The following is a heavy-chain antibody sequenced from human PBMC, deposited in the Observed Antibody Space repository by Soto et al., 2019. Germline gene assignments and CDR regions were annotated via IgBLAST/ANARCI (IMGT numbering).Heavy chain of an antibody. CDR3: ARDRGGASLWLRWYYYGMDV. J-gene: IGHJ6*02. V-gene: IGHV3-30-3*01. D-gene: IGHD3-10*01. Sequence: GGSLRLSCAASGFTFSSYAMHWVRQAPGKGLEWVAVISYDGSNKYYADSVKGRFTISRDNSKNTLYLQMNSLRAEDTAVYYCARDRGGASLWLRWYYYGMDVWGQGTTVTVSS. CDR1: GFTFSSYA. CDR2: ISYDGSNK.